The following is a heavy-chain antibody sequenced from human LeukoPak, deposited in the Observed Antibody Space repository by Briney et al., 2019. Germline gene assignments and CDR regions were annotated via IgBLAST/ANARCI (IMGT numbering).Heavy chain of an antibody. CDR3: ARAPRYYDILTGYYPPSAFDI. CDR1: GYSFTTYG. D-gene: IGHD3-9*01. J-gene: IGHJ3*02. Sequence: ASVKVSCKASGYSFTTYGISWVRQAPGQGLEWMGWISANNNNTDNVQKLQGRVTMTTDTSTSTAYMELRSLRFDDTAVYYCARAPRYYDILTGYYPPSAFDIWGQGTMVTVSS. CDR2: ISANNNNT. V-gene: IGHV1-18*01.